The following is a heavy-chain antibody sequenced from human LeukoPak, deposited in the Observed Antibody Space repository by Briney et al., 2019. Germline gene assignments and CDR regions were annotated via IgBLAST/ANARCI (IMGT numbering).Heavy chain of an antibody. CDR3: ARRIAAAGMYYFDY. V-gene: IGHV1-2*02. Sequence: ASVKVSCKASGYTFTGYYMHWVRQAPGQGLGWMGWINPNSGGTNYAQKFQGRVTMTRDTSISTAYMELSRLRSDDTAVYYCARRIAAAGMYYFDYWGQGTLVTVSS. CDR2: INPNSGGT. CDR1: GYTFTGYY. J-gene: IGHJ4*02. D-gene: IGHD6-13*01.